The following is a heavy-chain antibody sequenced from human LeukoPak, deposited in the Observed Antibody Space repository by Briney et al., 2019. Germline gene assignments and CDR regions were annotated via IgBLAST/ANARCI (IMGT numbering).Heavy chain of an antibody. V-gene: IGHV1-2*02. J-gene: IGHJ5*02. CDR3: ARDGDYYMRSWFDP. Sequence: GASVKVSCKASGGTFSSYAISWVRQAPGQGLEWMGWINPNSGGTIYAQKFQGRVTMTRDTSISTAYMELSRLRSDDTAVYYCARDGDYYMRSWFDPWGQGTLVTVSS. CDR1: GGTFSSYA. CDR2: INPNSGGT. D-gene: IGHD4-17*01.